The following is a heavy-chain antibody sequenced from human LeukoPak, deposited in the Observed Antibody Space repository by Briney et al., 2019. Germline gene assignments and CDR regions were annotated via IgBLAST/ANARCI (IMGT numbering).Heavy chain of an antibody. J-gene: IGHJ6*02. CDR2: ISGSGGST. CDR3: AKADYDFWSGYYPAWYYYGMDV. CDR1: GFTFSSYA. D-gene: IGHD3-3*01. Sequence: GGSLRLSCAASGFTFSSYAMSWVRQAPGKGLEWVSAISGSGGSTYYADFVKGRFTISRDNSKNTLYLQMNSLRAEDTAVYYCAKADYDFWSGYYPAWYYYGMDVWGQGTTVTVSS. V-gene: IGHV3-23*01.